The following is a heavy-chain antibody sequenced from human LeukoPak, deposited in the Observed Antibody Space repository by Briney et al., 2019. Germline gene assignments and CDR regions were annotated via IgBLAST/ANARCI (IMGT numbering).Heavy chain of an antibody. J-gene: IGHJ6*02. V-gene: IGHV1-69*13. CDR3: ARDKGRYCTNGVCYNYYYGMDV. CDR1: GGTFSSYA. Sequence: TVKVSCKASGGTFSSYAISWVRQAPGQGLEWMGGIIPIFGTANYAQKFQGRVTITADESTSTAYMELSSLRSEDTAVYYCARDKGRYCTNGVCYNYYYGMDVWGQGTTVTVSS. D-gene: IGHD2-8*01. CDR2: IIPIFGTA.